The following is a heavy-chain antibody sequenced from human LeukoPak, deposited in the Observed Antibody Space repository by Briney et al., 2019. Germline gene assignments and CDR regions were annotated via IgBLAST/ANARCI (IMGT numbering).Heavy chain of an antibody. CDR2: ISGSGDNNDNT. J-gene: IGHJ4*02. CDR3: AKSGSTSWYLDY. Sequence: GGSLRLSCAASGFIFSDFWMSWVRQAPGKGLEWVSAISGSGDNNDNTYYADSVKGQFTISRDNSKNTLYLQMSSLRAEDAAVYYCAKSGSTSWYLDYWGQGTLVTVSS. D-gene: IGHD6-13*01. V-gene: IGHV3-23*01. CDR1: GFIFSDFW.